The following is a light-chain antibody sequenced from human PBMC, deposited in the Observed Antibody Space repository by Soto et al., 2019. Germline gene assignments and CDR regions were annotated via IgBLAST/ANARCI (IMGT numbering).Light chain of an antibody. CDR3: QQSYSTPPT. CDR1: QTISTY. V-gene: IGKV1-39*01. Sequence: DIQMTQSPSSLSASVGDRVTITCRASQTISTYLNWYQQKPGKAPNLLIYAASSLRSGVPSRFSGSGSGTDFTLTISSLQPEDFATYYCQQSYSTPPTFGQGTQVEIK. J-gene: IGKJ1*01. CDR2: AAS.